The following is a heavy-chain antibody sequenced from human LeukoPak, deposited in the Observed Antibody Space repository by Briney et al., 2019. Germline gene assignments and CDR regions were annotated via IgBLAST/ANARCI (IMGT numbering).Heavy chain of an antibody. Sequence: SETLSLTRTVSGGSISNYHWSWIRQPAGKGLEWIGQIHTSGGTNYNPPLKSRVTMSIDTPENQLSLTIRSVTAADTAVYYCARRDISSGWSFDYWGQGTLVTVSS. D-gene: IGHD6-19*01. J-gene: IGHJ4*02. CDR3: ARRDISSGWSFDY. CDR2: IHTSGGT. V-gene: IGHV4-4*07. CDR1: GGSISNYH.